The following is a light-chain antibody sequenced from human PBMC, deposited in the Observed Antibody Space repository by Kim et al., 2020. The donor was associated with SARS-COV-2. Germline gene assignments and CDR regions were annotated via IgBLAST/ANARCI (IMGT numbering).Light chain of an antibody. CDR1: QTVSSGY. V-gene: IGKV3-20*01. CDR2: GAS. J-gene: IGKJ1*01. Sequence: SPGERGTHSCSASQTVSSGYLAWYQQRPGQAPRLLIYGASNRATGIQDRFSGGGSGTDFTLTINSLKPEDSATYFCQQYGHPPRTFGQGTKVDIK. CDR3: QQYGHPPRT.